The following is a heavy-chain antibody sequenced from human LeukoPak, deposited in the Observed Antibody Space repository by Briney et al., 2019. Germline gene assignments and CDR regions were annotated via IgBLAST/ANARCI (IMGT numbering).Heavy chain of an antibody. Sequence: SETLSLTCAVSGGSISSYYWSWIRQPPGKGLEWIGYIYYSGSTNYNPSLKSRVTISVDPSQNQFSLKLSSVPAADTAVYYCARFDGFLSNFDYWGQGTLVTVSS. CDR1: GGSISSYY. CDR2: IYYSGST. J-gene: IGHJ4*02. V-gene: IGHV4-59*01. CDR3: ARFDGFLSNFDY. D-gene: IGHD3/OR15-3a*01.